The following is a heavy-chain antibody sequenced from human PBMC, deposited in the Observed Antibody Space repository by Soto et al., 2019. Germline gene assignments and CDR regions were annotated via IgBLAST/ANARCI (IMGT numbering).Heavy chain of an antibody. CDR3: ARDRLYDIFTGHLTASDAFDI. V-gene: IGHV1-46*01. CDR2: INPSGGST. CDR1: GYTFTSYY. D-gene: IGHD3-9*01. J-gene: IGHJ3*02. Sequence: ASVKVSCKASGYTFTSYYMHWVRQAPGQGLEWMGIINPSGGSTSYAQKFQGRVTMTRDTSTSTVYMELSSLRSEDTAVYYCARDRLYDIFTGHLTASDAFDIWGHGTMVTVS.